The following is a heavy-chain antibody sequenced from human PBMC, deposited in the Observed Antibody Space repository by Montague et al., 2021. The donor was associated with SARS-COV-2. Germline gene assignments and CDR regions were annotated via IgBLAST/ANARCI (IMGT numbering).Heavy chain of an antibody. D-gene: IGHD6-19*01. V-gene: IGHV3-30*09. Sequence: SLRLSCAASGFTFNNYAMRWVRHAPGKGLEWVAIISYDGSNKYYADSVKGRFAISRDNSKNTLYLQMNSLRAEDTAVYYCVRASLIKARIAVAGTTVYWGQGTLVTISS. CDR3: VRASLIKARIAVAGTTVY. CDR1: GFTFNNYA. J-gene: IGHJ4*02. CDR2: ISYDGSNK.